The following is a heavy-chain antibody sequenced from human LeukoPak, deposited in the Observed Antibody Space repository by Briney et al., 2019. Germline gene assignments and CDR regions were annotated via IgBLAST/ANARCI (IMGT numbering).Heavy chain of an antibody. J-gene: IGHJ4*02. Sequence: SETLSLTCTVSGDSISSYYWSWSRQPPGMGLEWIGYIYYSGSISYNPSLKSRVTISIDTSKNQFYLNLSSVTAADTAVYYCVRTYHYDTSGYDYWGQGTLVTVSS. CDR1: GDSISSYY. D-gene: IGHD3-22*01. CDR2: IYYSGSI. V-gene: IGHV4-59*01. CDR3: VRTYHYDTSGYDY.